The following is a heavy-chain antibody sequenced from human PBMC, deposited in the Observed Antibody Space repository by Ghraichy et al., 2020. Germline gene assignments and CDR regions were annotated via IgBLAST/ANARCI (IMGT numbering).Heavy chain of an antibody. V-gene: IGHV3-7*01. J-gene: IGHJ5*02. D-gene: IGHD3-10*01. Sequence: GESLNISCVVSGFTFSSYWMSWVRQAPGKGLEWVANIKEDGSEKYYVDSVKGRFTLSRDNAKKSLYLQMNSLRVEDMAVYYCATWDYYGSGALDPWGQGTLVTVSS. CDR2: IKEDGSEK. CDR1: GFTFSSYW. CDR3: ATWDYYGSGALDP.